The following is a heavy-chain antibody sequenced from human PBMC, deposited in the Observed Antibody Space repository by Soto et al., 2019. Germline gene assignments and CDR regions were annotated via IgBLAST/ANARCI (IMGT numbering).Heavy chain of an antibody. CDR1: GYSFNNYG. CDR3: ARDIYERPEGAGIRYWFDP. D-gene: IGHD6-13*01. CDR2: IGPYNLNA. J-gene: IGHJ5*02. V-gene: IGHV1-18*04. Sequence: VLLEQSGPEVKKPGASVNVSCKASGYSFNNYGLAWVRQAPGQGLEWLGWIGPYNLNANYAQKFQGRVTVTTDSSTRTAYMELRSLRSDDTAVYYCARDIYERPEGAGIRYWFDPWGQGTLVTFSS.